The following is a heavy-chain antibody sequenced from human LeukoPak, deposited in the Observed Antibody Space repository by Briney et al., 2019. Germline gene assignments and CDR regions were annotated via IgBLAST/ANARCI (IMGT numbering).Heavy chain of an antibody. V-gene: IGHV3-23*01. CDR2: ISGSGGST. D-gene: IGHD6-19*01. CDR1: GFTFSRYA. CDR3: AKGILIVVTGTFDY. J-gene: IGHJ4*02. Sequence: GGSLRLSCAASGFTFSRYAVSWAREAPGKGLGWVSGISGSGGSTDSADSVKGRFTISRDNPRNTLYLQMNSLRADDTSVYYCAKGILIVVTGTFDYWGQGTLVTVSS.